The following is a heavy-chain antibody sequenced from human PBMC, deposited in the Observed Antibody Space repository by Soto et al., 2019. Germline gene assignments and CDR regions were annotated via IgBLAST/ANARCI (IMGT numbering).Heavy chain of an antibody. CDR1: GDSVSSNSAA. J-gene: IGHJ6*02. V-gene: IGHV6-1*01. CDR3: ASEGGYCSGGSCYLFTSYYGMDV. Sequence: PSQTLSLTCAISGDSVSSNSAAWNWIRQSPSRGLEWLGRTYDRSKWYNDYAVSVKSRITINPDTSKNQFSLQLNSVTPEDTAVYYCASEGGYCSGGSCYLFTSYYGMDVWGQGTMVTVSS. D-gene: IGHD2-15*01. CDR2: TYDRSKWYN.